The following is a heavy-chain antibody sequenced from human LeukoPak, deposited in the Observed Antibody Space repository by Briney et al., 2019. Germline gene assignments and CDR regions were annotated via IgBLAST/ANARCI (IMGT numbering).Heavy chain of an antibody. J-gene: IGHJ4*02. CDR2: MNSNSGNT. Sequence: ASVKVSCKASGYTFINYDIMWVRQATGQGLEWMGWMNSNSGNTGYAQKFQGRVTMTRDTSMSTAYMELSSLRFEDTAVYYCTRGRDGTIVRGYMDYWGQGTLVTVSS. CDR1: GYTFINYD. D-gene: IGHD3-10*01. CDR3: TRGRDGTIVRGYMDY. V-gene: IGHV1-8*01.